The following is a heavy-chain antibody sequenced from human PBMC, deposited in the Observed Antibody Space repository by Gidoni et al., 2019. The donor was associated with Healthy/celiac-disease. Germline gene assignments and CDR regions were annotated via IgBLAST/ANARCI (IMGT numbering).Heavy chain of an antibody. J-gene: IGHJ6*02. Sequence: QVQLVESGGGVVQPGRSLRLPCAASGFTFSRYGLHWVRQAPGKGLEWVAVISYDGSNKYYADSVKGRFTISRDNSKNTRYLQMNSLRAEDTAVYYCAKDRGSSWPHYYYYGMDVWGQGTTVTVSS. D-gene: IGHD6-13*01. CDR3: AKDRGSSWPHYYYYGMDV. V-gene: IGHV3-30*18. CDR2: ISYDGSNK. CDR1: GFTFSRYG.